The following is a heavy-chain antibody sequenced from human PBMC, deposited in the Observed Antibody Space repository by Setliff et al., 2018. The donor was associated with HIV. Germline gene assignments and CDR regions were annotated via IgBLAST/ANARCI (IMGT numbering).Heavy chain of an antibody. J-gene: IGHJ4*02. D-gene: IGHD3-22*01. Sequence: PGGSLRLSCAASEFIFSRYAIYWVRQAPGKGLEWVAVISSDGSDKYYADSVKGRFTISRDNSRNTLYLQMNSLRDEDTAVYYCAREGGSSGYCGYFDYWGQGTLVTVSS. CDR1: EFIFSRYA. CDR2: ISSDGSDK. V-gene: IGHV3-30*01. CDR3: AREGGSSGYCGYFDY.